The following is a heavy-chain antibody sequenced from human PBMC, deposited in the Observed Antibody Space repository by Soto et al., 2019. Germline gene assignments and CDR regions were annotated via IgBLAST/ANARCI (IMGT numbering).Heavy chain of an antibody. CDR1: RFTFTTHA. J-gene: IGHJ4*02. Sequence: GGSLRLSCAASRFTFTTHAMNWVRQAPGKGLEWVALMSSDGTNEHYADSVRGRFTVSRDNSRNTLFLQMNNLRTDDTAVYYCAGCGYISGWYCYFDFWGLGTLVTVSS. V-gene: IGHV3-30-3*01. D-gene: IGHD6-19*01. CDR3: AGCGYISGWYCYFDF. CDR2: MSSDGTNE.